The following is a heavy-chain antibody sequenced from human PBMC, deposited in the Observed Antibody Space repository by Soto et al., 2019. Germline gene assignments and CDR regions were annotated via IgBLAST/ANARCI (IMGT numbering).Heavy chain of an antibody. CDR2: IYYSGIT. J-gene: IGHJ4*02. Sequence: SETLSLTCTVSGVSISNSSYYWGWIRRPPGKGLEWIGTIYYSGITYYNPSLKSRVTISVDTSKNQFSLKLTSVTAADTAVYYCARHGSNWGQGTLVTV. CDR3: ARHGSN. V-gene: IGHV4-39*01. CDR1: GVSISNSSYY.